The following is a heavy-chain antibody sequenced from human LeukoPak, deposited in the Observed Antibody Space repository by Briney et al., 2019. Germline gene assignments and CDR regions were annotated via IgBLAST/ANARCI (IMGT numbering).Heavy chain of an antibody. V-gene: IGHV3-23*01. CDR2: IGGSGGST. J-gene: IGHJ3*02. Sequence: PGGSLRLSCAASGFTFSSYAMSWVRQAPGKGLEWVSAIGGSGGSTYYADSVKGRFTISRDNSKNTLYLQMNSLRAEDTAVYYCAKGRMINSGAFDIWGQGTMVTVSS. CDR3: AKGRMINSGAFDI. D-gene: IGHD3-22*01. CDR1: GFTFSSYA.